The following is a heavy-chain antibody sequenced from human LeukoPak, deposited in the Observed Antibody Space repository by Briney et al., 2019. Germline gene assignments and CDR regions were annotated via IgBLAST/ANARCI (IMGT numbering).Heavy chain of an antibody. V-gene: IGHV4-30-2*01. Sequence: PSQTLSLTCAVSGGSISSGGYSWSWIRQPPGRGLEWIGYIYHSGSTYYNPSLKSRVTISVDRSKNQFSLKLSSVTAADTAVYHCARAGGTMVRGVPSWFDPWGQGTLVTVSS. D-gene: IGHD3-10*01. CDR2: IYHSGST. CDR1: GGSISSGGYS. J-gene: IGHJ5*02. CDR3: ARAGGTMVRGVPSWFDP.